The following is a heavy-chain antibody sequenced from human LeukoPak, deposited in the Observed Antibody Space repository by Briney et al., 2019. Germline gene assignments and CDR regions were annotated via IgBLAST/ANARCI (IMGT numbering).Heavy chain of an antibody. CDR1: GGTFSSYA. CDR3: ARALSGYSYGYDY. V-gene: IGHV1-69*05. D-gene: IGHD5-18*01. CDR2: IIPIFGTA. Sequence: SVKVSCKASGGTFSSYAISWVRQAPGQGLEWMGRIIPIFGTANYAQKFQGRVTITTDESTSTAYMELSSLRSEDTAVYYCARALSGYSYGYDYGGQGTLVTVSS. J-gene: IGHJ4*02.